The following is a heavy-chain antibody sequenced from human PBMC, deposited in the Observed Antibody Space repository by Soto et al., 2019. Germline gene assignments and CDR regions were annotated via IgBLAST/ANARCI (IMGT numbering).Heavy chain of an antibody. CDR1: GGTFSSYA. CDR2: IIPIFGTA. CDR3: ASRITMIVVPASDAFDI. V-gene: IGHV1-69*13. J-gene: IGHJ3*02. Sequence: SVKVSCKASGGTFSSYAISWVRQAPGQGLEWMGGIIPIFGTANYAQKFQGRVTITADESTSTAYMELSSLRSEDTAVYYCASRITMIVVPASDAFDIWGQGTIVTVS. D-gene: IGHD3-22*01.